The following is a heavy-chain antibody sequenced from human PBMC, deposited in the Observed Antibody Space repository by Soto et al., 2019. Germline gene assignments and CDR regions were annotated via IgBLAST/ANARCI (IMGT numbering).Heavy chain of an antibody. CDR1: GFTFDDYT. V-gene: IGHV3-43*01. CDR2: ISWDGGST. Sequence: PGGSLRLSCAASGFTFDDYTMHWVRQAPGKGLEWVSLISWDGGSTYYADSVKGRFTISRDNSKNSLYLQMNSLRTEDTALYYCAKGLRVQLWSTVYYYYGMDVWGQGTTVTVSS. D-gene: IGHD5-18*01. CDR3: AKGLRVQLWSTVYYYYGMDV. J-gene: IGHJ6*02.